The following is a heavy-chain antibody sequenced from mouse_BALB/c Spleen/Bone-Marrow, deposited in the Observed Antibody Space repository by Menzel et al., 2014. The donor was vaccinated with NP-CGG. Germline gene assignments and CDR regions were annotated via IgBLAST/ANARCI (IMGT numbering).Heavy chain of an antibody. CDR2: IWSDGST. D-gene: IGHD2-12*01. V-gene: IGHV2-6*02. CDR1: GFSLTSYG. CDR3: ARSSPTTWAMDY. Sequence: VQLQQSGPGLVAPSQSLSITCTVSGFSLTSYGVHWVRQPPGKGLEWLVVIWSDGSTTYNSALKSRLSTSKDNSKSQVFLKMNSLQTDDTAMYYCARSSPTTWAMDYWGQGTSVTVSS. J-gene: IGHJ4*01.